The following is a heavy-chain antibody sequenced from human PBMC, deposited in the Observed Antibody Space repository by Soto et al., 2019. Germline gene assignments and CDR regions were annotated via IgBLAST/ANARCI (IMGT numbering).Heavy chain of an antibody. J-gene: IGHJ4*02. CDR3: ARDSPPVDY. CDR2: ISAYNGNT. CDR1: GYAFTSDG. Sequence: ASVKVSCKASGYAFTSDGISWRRQAPGQGLEWMGWISAYNGNTKYAQKLQGRVTMTTDTSTSTAYMELRSLRSDDTAVYYCARDSPPVDYWGQGTLVTVSS. V-gene: IGHV1-18*01.